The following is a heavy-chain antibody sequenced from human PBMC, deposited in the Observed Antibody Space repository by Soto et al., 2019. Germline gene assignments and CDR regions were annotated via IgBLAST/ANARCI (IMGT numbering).Heavy chain of an antibody. CDR3: ARGVLEWLLPNDNWFDP. CDR1: GGSISSSNW. J-gene: IGHJ5*02. Sequence: SETLSLTCAVSGGSISSSNWWSWVRQPPGKGLEWIGEIYHSGRTNYNPSLKSRVPISVDKSKNQFSLKLSSVTAADKAVYYCARGVLEWLLPNDNWFDPWGQGTLVTVSS. CDR2: IYHSGRT. D-gene: IGHD3-3*01. V-gene: IGHV4-4*02.